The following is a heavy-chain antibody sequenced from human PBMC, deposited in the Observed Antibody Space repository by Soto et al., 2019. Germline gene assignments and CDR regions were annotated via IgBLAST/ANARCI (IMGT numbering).Heavy chain of an antibody. CDR1: GFTLRWLG. J-gene: IGHJ4*02. CDR2: ISNDGSNE. D-gene: IGHD3-10*01. V-gene: IGHV3-30*18. Sequence: PAWSLRLSGAGSGFTLRWLGMNWVGKAPGKGLEWVARISNDGSNEYYVDSVKGRFTISRDNSKNTLYLQMDSLRAEDTAVYYCAKGEVRAIIPSYFDYWGLGTLVTVPS. CDR3: AKGEVRAIIPSYFDY.